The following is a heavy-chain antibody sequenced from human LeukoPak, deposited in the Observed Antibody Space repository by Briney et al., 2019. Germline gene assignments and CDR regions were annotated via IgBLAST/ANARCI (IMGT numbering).Heavy chain of an antibody. CDR1: GYTFTSYG. CDR2: ISAYNGNT. CDR3: ARDPHPTYGYDAFDI. J-gene: IGHJ3*02. D-gene: IGHD4-17*01. V-gene: IGHV1-18*01. Sequence: ASVKVSCKASGYTFTSYGISWVRQAPGQGLEWMGWISAYNGNTNYAQKLQGRVTMTTDTSTSTAYMELRSLRSDDTAVYYCARDPHPTYGYDAFDIWGQGTMVTVSS.